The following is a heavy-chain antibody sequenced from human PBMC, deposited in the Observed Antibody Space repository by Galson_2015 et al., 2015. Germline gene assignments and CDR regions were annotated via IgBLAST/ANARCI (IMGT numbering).Heavy chain of an antibody. J-gene: IGHJ4*02. CDR1: VGSISSYY. CDR3: ARHSSLGTDY. CDR2: IYNSGST. D-gene: IGHD1-7*01. Sequence: SATLPLTCPVSVGSISSYYWTWIRQPPGQGLEWIGYIYNSGSTHYNPSLESRVTISEDTSKNQFYRNLRSVTTADTAVYYCARHSSLGTDYWGQGTLVTVSS. V-gene: IGHV4-59*08.